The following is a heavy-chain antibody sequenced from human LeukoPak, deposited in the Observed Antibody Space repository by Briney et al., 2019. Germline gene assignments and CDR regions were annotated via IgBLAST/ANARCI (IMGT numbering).Heavy chain of an antibody. Sequence: GASVKVSCKASGSTFTGYYMHWVRQAPGQGLEWMGWINPNSGGTNYAQKFQGRVTMTRDTSISTAYMELSRLRSDDTAVYYCATPRGWLQLRPFDYWGQGTLVTVSS. CDR1: GSTFTGYY. D-gene: IGHD5-24*01. V-gene: IGHV1-2*02. CDR2: INPNSGGT. CDR3: ATPRGWLQLRPFDY. J-gene: IGHJ4*02.